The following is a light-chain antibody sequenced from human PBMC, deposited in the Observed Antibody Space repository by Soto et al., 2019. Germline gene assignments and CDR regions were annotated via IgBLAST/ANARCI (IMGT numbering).Light chain of an antibody. CDR2: GAS. Sequence: EIVLTQSPGTLSLSPGERATLSCRASQSVSSSFLAWYQQRPGQAPRLLIFGASYRAPGIPDRFSGSGSGTDFTLTISRLEPEDFAVYYCQHYGNSPPEYTFGPGTKVDS. V-gene: IGKV3-20*01. CDR1: QSVSSSF. J-gene: IGKJ3*01. CDR3: QHYGNSPPEYT.